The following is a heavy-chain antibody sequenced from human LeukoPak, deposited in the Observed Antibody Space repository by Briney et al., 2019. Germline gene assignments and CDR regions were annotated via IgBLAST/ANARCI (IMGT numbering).Heavy chain of an antibody. CDR3: ARGKTTVTPGYFDY. CDR2: IKQGGSEK. D-gene: IGHD4-17*01. J-gene: IGHJ4*02. Sequence: TGGSLRLSCAASGFTFSNYWMSWVRQAPGKGLEWVANIKQGGSEKYYVDSVEGRFTISRDNAKNSLYLQMNSLRAEDTAVYFCARGKTTVTPGYFDYRGQGTLVTVSS. CDR1: GFTFSNYW. V-gene: IGHV3-7*01.